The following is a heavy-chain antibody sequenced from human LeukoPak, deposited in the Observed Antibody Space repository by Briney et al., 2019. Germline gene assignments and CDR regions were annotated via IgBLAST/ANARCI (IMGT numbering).Heavy chain of an antibody. CDR3: ARQGSTIFGVVIIGY. V-gene: IGHV4-39*01. J-gene: IGHJ4*02. CDR2: IYYSGST. CDR1: GGSISSSSYY. Sequence: SETLSLTCTVSGGSISSSSYYWGWIRQPPGKGLEWIGSIYYSGSTYYNPSLKSRVTISVDTSKNQFSLKLSSVTAADTAVYYCARQGSTIFGVVIIGYWGQGTLVTVSS. D-gene: IGHD3-3*01.